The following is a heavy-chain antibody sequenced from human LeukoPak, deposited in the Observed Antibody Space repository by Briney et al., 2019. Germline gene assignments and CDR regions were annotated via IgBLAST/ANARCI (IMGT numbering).Heavy chain of an antibody. J-gene: IGHJ4*02. Sequence: QPGGSLRLSCAASGFTFSRYALHWVRQAPGEGLEYVSSISTNGGSTYYANSVKGRFTISRDNSKNTLFLQLGSLRAEDMAVYYCAVAYGGYDWVGGFDYWGQGTLVTVSS. V-gene: IGHV3-64*01. CDR2: ISTNGGST. CDR1: GFTFSRYA. D-gene: IGHD5-12*01. CDR3: AVAYGGYDWVGGFDY.